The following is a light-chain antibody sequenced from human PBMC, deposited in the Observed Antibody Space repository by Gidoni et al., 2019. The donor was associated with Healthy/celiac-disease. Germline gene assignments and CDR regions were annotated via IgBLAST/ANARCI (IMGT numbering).Light chain of an antibody. CDR1: QGISSA. V-gene: IGKV1-13*02. CDR2: DAS. Sequence: ASQLTQSPSSLSASVGDRVTITCRASQGISSALAWYQQKPGKAPKLLIYDASSLESGVPSRFSGSGSGTDFTLTISSLQPEDFATYYCQQFNSYQFTFGPGTKVDIK. CDR3: QQFNSYQFT. J-gene: IGKJ3*01.